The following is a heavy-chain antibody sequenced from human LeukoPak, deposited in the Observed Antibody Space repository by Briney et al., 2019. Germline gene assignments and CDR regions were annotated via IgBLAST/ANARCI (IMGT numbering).Heavy chain of an antibody. CDR1: GYSITSYW. CDR2: IYPGDSNT. D-gene: IGHD2-2*01. Sequence: GESLEISCKGSGYSITSYWIGWVRRMPGKGLEWMGIIYPGDSNTRYSPSFQGQVTISADKSISTAYLQWSSLKASDSAIYYCARLGDCTSTSCSSPSYYYYYGMDVWGQGTTVIVSS. J-gene: IGHJ6*02. CDR3: ARLGDCTSTSCSSPSYYYYYGMDV. V-gene: IGHV5-51*01.